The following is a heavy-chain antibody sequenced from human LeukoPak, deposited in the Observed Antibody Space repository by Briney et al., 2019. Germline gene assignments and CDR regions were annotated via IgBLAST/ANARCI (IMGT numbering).Heavy chain of an antibody. CDR2: ISGSGGST. D-gene: IGHD2-21*02. CDR3: VSEAYCGGDCYPPY. Sequence: GGSLRLSCAASGFTFSSYAMSWVRQAPGKGLEWVSAISGSGGSTYYADSVKGRFTISGDNSKNTLYLQMNSLGVEDTAVYYCVSEAYCGGDCYPPYWGQGTLVTVSS. CDR1: GFTFSSYA. V-gene: IGHV3-23*01. J-gene: IGHJ4*02.